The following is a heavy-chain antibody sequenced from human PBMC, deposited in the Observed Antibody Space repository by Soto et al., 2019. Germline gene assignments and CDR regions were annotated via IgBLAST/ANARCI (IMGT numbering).Heavy chain of an antibody. CDR2: KSKTDGGTT. CDR1: GFTFSNAW. V-gene: IGHV3-15*07. D-gene: IGHD3-22*01. CDR3: TTDSYSTIIIVRFDY. Sequence: PGGSLRLSCAASGFTFSNAWINWVRQAPGKGLEWVGRKSKTDGGTTDYAEPVKGRFAISRDDSNNMVYLQMNSLKIEDTAVYYCTTDSYSTIIIVRFDYWGHGTLVTVSS. J-gene: IGHJ4*01.